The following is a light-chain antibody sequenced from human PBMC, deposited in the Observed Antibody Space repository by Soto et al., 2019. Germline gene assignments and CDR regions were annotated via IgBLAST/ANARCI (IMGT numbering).Light chain of an antibody. Sequence: QSVLTPPPSVSGAPGQRLTVSCTGGSSNIGAGYDVHWYQQLPGTAPKLLIYGNNNRPSGVPDRFSGSKSATSGSLAITGLQAEDEADYYCQSFDSSLSGYVFGIGTKVTVL. CDR1: SSNIGAGYD. J-gene: IGLJ1*01. V-gene: IGLV1-40*01. CDR3: QSFDSSLSGYV. CDR2: GNN.